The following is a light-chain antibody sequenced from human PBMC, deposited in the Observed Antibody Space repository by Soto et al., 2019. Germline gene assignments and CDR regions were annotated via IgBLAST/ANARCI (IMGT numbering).Light chain of an antibody. CDR3: QQYNDWPPFT. CDR1: QSVNDK. J-gene: IGKJ3*01. CDR2: GAS. V-gene: IGKV3-15*01. Sequence: EVVMTQSPATLSVSPGERATLSCRASQSVNDKVAWFQQKPGQAPRLLIIGASTTATGVPARFSGSGSGTEFTLTISSLQSEGFAVYYCQQYNDWPPFTFGPGTKVDIK.